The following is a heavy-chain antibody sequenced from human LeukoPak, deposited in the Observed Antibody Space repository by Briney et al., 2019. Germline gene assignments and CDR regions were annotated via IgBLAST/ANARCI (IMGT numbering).Heavy chain of an antibody. CDR2: IKQDGSEI. V-gene: IGHV3-7*03. Sequence: GGSLRLSCAASGFTFSSYWMSWVRQAPGKGLEWVANIKQDGSEIYYVDSVKGRFTISRDNAKNTLYLQMNSLRAEDTALYYCAKEAVYSTSSVDYWGQGTLVTVSS. CDR1: GFTFSSYW. D-gene: IGHD6-6*01. J-gene: IGHJ4*02. CDR3: AKEAVYSTSSVDY.